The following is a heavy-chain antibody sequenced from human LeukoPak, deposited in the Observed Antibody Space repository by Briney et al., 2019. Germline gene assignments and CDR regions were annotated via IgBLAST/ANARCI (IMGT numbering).Heavy chain of an antibody. Sequence: ASVKVSCKASGYTFTSYDINWVRQATGQGLEWMGWMNPNSGSTGYAQKFQGRVTVTRNTSISTAYMELGGLRSEDTAVYYCARGRSTGYPYYFEYWGQGTLVTVSS. J-gene: IGHJ4*02. V-gene: IGHV1-8*03. CDR2: MNPNSGST. D-gene: IGHD5-12*01. CDR1: GYTFTSYD. CDR3: ARGRSTGYPYYFEY.